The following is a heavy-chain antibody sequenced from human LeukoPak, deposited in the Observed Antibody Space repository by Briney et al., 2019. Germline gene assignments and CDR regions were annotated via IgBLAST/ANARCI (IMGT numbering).Heavy chain of an antibody. CDR3: ARGSSGWPLDFDY. V-gene: IGHV3-7*04. CDR2: IKQDGSEK. CDR1: GFTFSSYW. D-gene: IGHD6-19*01. J-gene: IGHJ4*02. Sequence: GGSLRLSCAASGFTFSSYWMSWVRQAPGKGLEWVANIKQDGSEKYYVDSVKGRFTISRDNAKNSLYLQMNSLRAEDTAVYYCARGSSGWPLDFDYWGQGTLVTVSS.